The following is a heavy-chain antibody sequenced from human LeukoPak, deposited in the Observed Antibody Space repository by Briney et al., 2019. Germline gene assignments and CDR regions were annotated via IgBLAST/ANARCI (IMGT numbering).Heavy chain of an antibody. CDR2: VDPEDGET. Sequence: ASVTVSCKVSGYTFTDYYMHWVQQAPGKGLEWMGLVDPEDGETIYEEKFQDRVTITADTSTDTAYMELSSLRSEDTAVYHCATYCELLGNLAFDYWGQGTLVTVSS. J-gene: IGHJ4*02. CDR3: ATYCELLGNLAFDY. V-gene: IGHV1-69-2*01. CDR1: GYTFTDYY. D-gene: IGHD1-26*01.